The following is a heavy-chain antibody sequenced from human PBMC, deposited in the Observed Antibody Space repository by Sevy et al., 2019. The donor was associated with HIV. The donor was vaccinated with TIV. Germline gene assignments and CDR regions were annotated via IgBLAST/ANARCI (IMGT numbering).Heavy chain of an antibody. J-gene: IGHJ4*02. D-gene: IGHD6-6*01. CDR3: ATWGSIAARPGENY. CDR2: INHSGST. CDR1: DGSFSGYH. Sequence: SETLSLTCAVYDGSFSGYHWSWIRQPPGKGLEWIGEINHSGSTNYNPSLKSRVTISVDTSKNQFSLKLSSVTAADTAVYYCATWGSIAARPGENYWGQGTLVTVSS. V-gene: IGHV4-34*01.